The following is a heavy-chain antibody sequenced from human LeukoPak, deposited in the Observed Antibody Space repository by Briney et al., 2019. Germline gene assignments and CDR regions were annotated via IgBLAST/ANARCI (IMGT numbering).Heavy chain of an antibody. CDR3: ASLPITIFGSYFDY. CDR1: GGTFSSYA. V-gene: IGHV1-69*01. J-gene: IGHJ4*02. Sequence: SVKASCKASGGTFSSYAISWARQAPGQGLEWMGGIIPIFGTANYAQKFQGRVTITADESTSTAYMELSSLRSEDTAVYYCASLPITIFGSYFDYWGQGTLVTVSS. D-gene: IGHD3-3*01. CDR2: IIPIFGTA.